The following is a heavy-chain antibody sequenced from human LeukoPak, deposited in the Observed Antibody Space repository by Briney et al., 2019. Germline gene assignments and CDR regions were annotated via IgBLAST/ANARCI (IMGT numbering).Heavy chain of an antibody. J-gene: IGHJ4*02. CDR3: AREGAVDTAMGFED. D-gene: IGHD5-18*01. CDR1: GGSVSSANYY. Sequence: SETPSLTCTVSGGSVSSANYYWSWIRQPPGKGLEWLGYIYYSGSTIYNPSLGSRVTISLDTSKNHFSLQLNSVTAEDTAIYYCAREGAVDTAMGFEDWGQGTLVTVSS. V-gene: IGHV4-61*03. CDR2: IYYSGST.